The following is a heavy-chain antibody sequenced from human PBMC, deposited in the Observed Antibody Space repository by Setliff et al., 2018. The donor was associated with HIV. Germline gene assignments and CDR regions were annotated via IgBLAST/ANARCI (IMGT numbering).Heavy chain of an antibody. CDR2: IYPGGSDT. Sequence: GESLKISCKGSGYSLTSYWIGWARQMPGKGLEWMGIIYPGGSDTRYSPSFQGQVTISADKSISTAYLQWSSLKASDTAMYYCARLVDTAGDIWGQGTMVTVSS. J-gene: IGHJ3*02. CDR3: ARLVDTAGDI. CDR1: GYSLTSYW. V-gene: IGHV5-51*01. D-gene: IGHD5-18*01.